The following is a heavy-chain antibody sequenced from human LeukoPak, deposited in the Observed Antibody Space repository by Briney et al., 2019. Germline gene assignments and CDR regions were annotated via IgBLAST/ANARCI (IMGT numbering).Heavy chain of an antibody. D-gene: IGHD2-2*01. CDR2: IYHTGST. V-gene: IGHV4-38-2*01. CDR1: GYSISSGYY. J-gene: IGHJ4*02. Sequence: SETLPLTCAVSGYSISSGYYWGWVRQPPGKGLEGIGTIYHTGSTHYNPSLKSRVTISVETSKNQFSLKMSSVTAADTAVYYCARHPPQYCSGTSCYDYWGQGTLVTVSS. CDR3: ARHPPQYCSGTSCYDY.